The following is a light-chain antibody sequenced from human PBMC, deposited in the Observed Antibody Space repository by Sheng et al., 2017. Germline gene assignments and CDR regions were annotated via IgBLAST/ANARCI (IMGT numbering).Light chain of an antibody. Sequence: SYVLTQPPSVSVAPGQTASITCGGNNIGTKSVHWYQQKPGQAPVLVVYDDSARPSGIPERFSGSNSGNTATLTISRVAAGDEADFYCQVWDSSSDHWVFGGGTKLTVL. V-gene: IGLV3-21*02. J-gene: IGLJ3*02. CDR1: NIGTKS. CDR3: QVWDSSSDHWV. CDR2: DDS.